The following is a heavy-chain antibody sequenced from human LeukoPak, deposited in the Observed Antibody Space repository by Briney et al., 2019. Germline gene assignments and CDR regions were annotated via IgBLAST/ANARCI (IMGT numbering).Heavy chain of an antibody. J-gene: IGHJ4*02. Sequence: SETLSLTCAVYGGSFSGYYWSWIRQPPGKGLEWIGEINHSGSTNYNPSLRSRVTISVDTSKNQFSLKLSSVTAADTAVYYCARGGRSYLTYFDYWGQGTLVTVSS. CDR1: GGSFSGYY. V-gene: IGHV4-34*01. D-gene: IGHD1-26*01. CDR2: INHSGST. CDR3: ARGGRSYLTYFDY.